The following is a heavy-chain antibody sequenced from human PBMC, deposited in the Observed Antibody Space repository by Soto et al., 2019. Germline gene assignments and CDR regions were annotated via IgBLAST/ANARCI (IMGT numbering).Heavy chain of an antibody. CDR2: IYYSGST. Sequence: SETLSLTCTVSGGSISSGDYYWGWIRQSPGKKLEWIGSIYYSGSTYYNPSLKSRVTISVDTSKNQFSLNLSSVTAADTAVYYCARRYRGSVDSWGQGTLVTVSS. V-gene: IGHV4-39*01. D-gene: IGHD3-10*01. CDR1: GGSISSGDYY. J-gene: IGHJ4*02. CDR3: ARRYRGSVDS.